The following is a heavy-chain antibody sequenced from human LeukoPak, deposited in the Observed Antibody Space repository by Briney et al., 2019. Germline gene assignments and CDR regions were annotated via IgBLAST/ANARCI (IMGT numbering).Heavy chain of an antibody. J-gene: IGHJ4*02. CDR2: IYSGGST. CDR3: ARVAYYYDSSGKDY. CDR1: GFTVSSNY. Sequence: GGSLRLSCAASGFTVSSNYMSWVRQAPGKGLEWVSVIYSGGSTYYADSVKGRFTISRHNSKNTLYIQMNSLRAEDTAVYYCARVAYYYDSSGKDYWGQGTLVTVSS. D-gene: IGHD3-22*01. V-gene: IGHV3-53*04.